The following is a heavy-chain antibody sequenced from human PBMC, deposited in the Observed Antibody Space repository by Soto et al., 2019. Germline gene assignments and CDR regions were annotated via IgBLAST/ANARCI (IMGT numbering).Heavy chain of an antibody. CDR2: IYYSGST. CDR1: GGSISSYY. D-gene: IGHD5-12*01. J-gene: IGHJ5*02. Sequence: QVQLQESGPGLVKPSETLSLTCTVSGGSISSYYWSWIRQPPGKGLEWIGYIYYSGSTNYNPSLKSRVTISVDTSKNQFSLKLSSVTAADTAVYYCARGVGGYSGYDLSSWFDPWGQGTLVTVSS. CDR3: ARGVGGYSGYDLSSWFDP. V-gene: IGHV4-59*01.